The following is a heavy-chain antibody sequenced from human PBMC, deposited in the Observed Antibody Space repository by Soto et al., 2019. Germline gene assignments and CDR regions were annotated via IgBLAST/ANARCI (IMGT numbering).Heavy chain of an antibody. V-gene: IGHV4-59*08. J-gene: IGHJ4*02. CDR1: GDSISTDY. CDR2: IYYGGST. CDR3: ARHSNEYRKSLDY. D-gene: IGHD1-1*01. Sequence: SETLSLTCTVSGDSISTDYWSWIRQSPGKGLEWIGFIYYGGSTNYNPSLKSRVTISVDAPKNQFSLKLSSVTAADTAVYYCARHSNEYRKSLDYWGQGTLVTVS.